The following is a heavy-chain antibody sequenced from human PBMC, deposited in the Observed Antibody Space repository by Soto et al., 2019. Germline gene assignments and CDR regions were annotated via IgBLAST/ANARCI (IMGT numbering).Heavy chain of an antibody. CDR1: GFTFSSYA. V-gene: IGHV3-23*01. CDR3: AKDPHPAITMIVVVP. CDR2: ISGSGGST. J-gene: IGHJ5*02. Sequence: PGGSLRLSCAASGFTFSSYAMSWVRQAPGKGLEWVSAISGSGGSTYYADSVKGRFTISRDNSKNTLYLQMNSLRAEDTAVYYCAKDPHPAITMIVVVPWGQGTLVTVSS. D-gene: IGHD3-22*01.